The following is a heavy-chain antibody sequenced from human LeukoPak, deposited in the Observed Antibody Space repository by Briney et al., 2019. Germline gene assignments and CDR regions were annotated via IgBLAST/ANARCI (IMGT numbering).Heavy chain of an antibody. CDR1: GFTFSSYG. CDR2: IRYDGSNR. J-gene: IGHJ4*02. Sequence: GGSLGLSCEASGFTFSSYGMHWVRQAPGKGLEWVAFIRYDGSNRHYADSVKGRFTISRDNSKNTLYLQMNSLRAEDTAVYYCAKDKAQLYYYGSGSEIDYWGQGTLVTVSS. CDR3: AKDKAQLYYYGSGSEIDY. D-gene: IGHD3-10*01. V-gene: IGHV3-30*02.